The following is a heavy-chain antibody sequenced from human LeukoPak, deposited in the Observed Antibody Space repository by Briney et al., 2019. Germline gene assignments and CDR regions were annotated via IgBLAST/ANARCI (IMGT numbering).Heavy chain of an antibody. D-gene: IGHD3-10*01. CDR2: IYSSGST. CDR3: ARVFDSGSQAYFYYMDV. J-gene: IGHJ6*03. CDR1: GGSIRSGSYY. Sequence: SETLSLTCIVSGGSIRSGSYYWSWIRQPPGKGLEWIGYIYSSGSTNYNPSLKSRVTMSVDTSKNQFSLKVSSVTAADTAVYYCARVFDSGSQAYFYYMDVWGKGTTVTISS. V-gene: IGHV4-61*01.